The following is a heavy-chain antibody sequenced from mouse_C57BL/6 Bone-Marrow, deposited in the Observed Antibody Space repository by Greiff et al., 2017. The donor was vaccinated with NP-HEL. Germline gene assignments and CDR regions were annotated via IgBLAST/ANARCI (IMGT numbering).Heavy chain of an antibody. CDR2: ISSGGSYT. D-gene: IGHD2-1*01. CDR1: GFTFSSYG. J-gene: IGHJ2*01. Sequence: EVKLVESGGDLVKPGGSLKLSCAASGFTFSSYGMSWVRQTPDKRLEWVATISSGGSYTYYPDSVKGRFTISRDNATNTQYLQMSSLKSEDTAMYYCARHYYGNYCDYGGRGTTITVTA. V-gene: IGHV5-6*02. CDR3: ARHYYGNYCDY.